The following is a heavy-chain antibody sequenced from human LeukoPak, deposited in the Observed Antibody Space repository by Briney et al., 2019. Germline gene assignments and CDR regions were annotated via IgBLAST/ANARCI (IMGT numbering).Heavy chain of an antibody. D-gene: IGHD1-26*01. V-gene: IGHV4-59*01. Sequence: PSETLSLTCTVSGGSISSYYWSWIRQPPGKGLEWIGYIYYSGSTNYNPSLKSRVTISVDTSKNQFSLKLSSVTAADTAVYYCARGGGGSYHYYYYYMDVWGKGATVTVSS. CDR3: ARGGGGSYHYYYYYMDV. J-gene: IGHJ6*03. CDR1: GGSISSYY. CDR2: IYYSGST.